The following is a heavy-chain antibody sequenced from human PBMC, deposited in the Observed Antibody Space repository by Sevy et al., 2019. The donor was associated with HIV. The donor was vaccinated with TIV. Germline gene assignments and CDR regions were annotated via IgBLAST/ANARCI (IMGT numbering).Heavy chain of an antibody. D-gene: IGHD3-10*01. CDR1: GFTFSSYG. CDR2: IGYDGSNK. V-gene: IGHV3-33*01. J-gene: IGHJ4*02. Sequence: GGSLRLSCAASGFTFSSYGMHWVRQAPGKGLEWVAVIGYDGSNKYYADSVKGRFTISRDNSKNTLYLQMNSLGAADTAVYYCARDSRITMVRGVTIDYWGQGTLVTVSS. CDR3: ARDSRITMVRGVTIDY.